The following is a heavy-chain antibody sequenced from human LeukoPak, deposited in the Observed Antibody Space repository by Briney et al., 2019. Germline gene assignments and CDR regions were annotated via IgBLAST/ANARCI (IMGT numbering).Heavy chain of an antibody. Sequence: GGSLRLSCAVSGFTFSIYTMNWVRQAPGKGLEWVSSISSSGSNIYHADSVKGRFTISRDNAKNSLYLQMNSLRAEDAAVYYCARGRPLDYWGQGTLVTVSS. J-gene: IGHJ4*02. V-gene: IGHV3-21*01. CDR3: ARGRPLDY. CDR2: ISSSGSNI. CDR1: GFTFSIYT. D-gene: IGHD6-6*01.